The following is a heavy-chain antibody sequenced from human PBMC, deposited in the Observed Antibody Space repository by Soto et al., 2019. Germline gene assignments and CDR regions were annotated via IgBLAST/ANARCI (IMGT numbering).Heavy chain of an antibody. V-gene: IGHV1-18*01. J-gene: IGHJ5*02. D-gene: IGHD3-3*01. Sequence: ASVKVSCKASGYTFTSYGISWVRQAPGQGLEWMGWISAYNGNTNYAQKLQGRVTMTTDTSTSTAYMELRSLRSDDTAVYYCARGGMAPPVWSGYYSWWFDPWGQGTLVTVSS. CDR2: ISAYNGNT. CDR3: ARGGMAPPVWSGYYSWWFDP. CDR1: GYTFTSYG.